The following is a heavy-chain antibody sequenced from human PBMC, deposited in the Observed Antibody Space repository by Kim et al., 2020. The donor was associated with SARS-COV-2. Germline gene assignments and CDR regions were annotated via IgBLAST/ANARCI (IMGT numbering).Heavy chain of an antibody. CDR1: GFTFGAYA. CDR3: TRRAAVAATVYFDL. J-gene: IGHJ2*01. D-gene: IGHD6-19*01. V-gene: IGHV3-49*04. CDR2: IRSTPYGGTT. Sequence: GGSLRLSCTTSGFTFGAYAMSWVRQAPGKGLEWVGFIRSTPYGGTTEYAASVRGRFTISRDDYNNIAYLQMNSLKTEDTAVYCCTRRAAVAATVYFDLWGRGALVTVSS.